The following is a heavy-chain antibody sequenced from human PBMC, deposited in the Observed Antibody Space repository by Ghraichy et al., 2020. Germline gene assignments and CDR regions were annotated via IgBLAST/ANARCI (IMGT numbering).Heavy chain of an antibody. V-gene: IGHV4-4*07. CDR3: ARAYCAGDCYSSSYYFDY. D-gene: IGHD2-21*02. J-gene: IGHJ4*02. CDR1: GGSISNYY. Sequence: SETLSLTCSVSGGSISNYYWSWIRQPAGKGLEWIGRIYTSGSTNYNTSLRSRVTMSVDTSKNQFSPKLSSVTAADTAVYYCARAYCAGDCYSSSYYFDYWGQGTLVTVSS. CDR2: IYTSGST.